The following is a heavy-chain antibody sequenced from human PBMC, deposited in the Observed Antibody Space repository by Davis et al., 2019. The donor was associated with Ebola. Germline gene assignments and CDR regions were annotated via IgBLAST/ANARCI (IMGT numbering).Heavy chain of an antibody. V-gene: IGHV3-30-3*01. J-gene: IGHJ6*04. CDR2: ISADGNYK. CDR3: ARDRGYCSGGSCYYYGMDV. Sequence: GESLKISCTASGFSFITYALHWVRQAPGRGLEWVTLISADGNYKYYSDSAKGRFTISRDNSRNTLYLQMNSLRPEDTAVYYCARDRGYCSGGSCYYYGMDVWGKGTTVTVSS. D-gene: IGHD2-15*01. CDR1: GFSFITYA.